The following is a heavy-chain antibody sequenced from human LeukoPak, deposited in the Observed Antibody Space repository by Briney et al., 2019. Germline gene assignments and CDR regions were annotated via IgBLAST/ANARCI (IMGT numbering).Heavy chain of an antibody. V-gene: IGHV3-21*01. Sequence: GGSLRLSCAASGFTFASYSMNWVRQAPGKWLEWVSSISGDSTYIYNAGSVKGRFTISRDNAQASLYLQMISLRADDTAVYYCARVSGRLERQSDLDYWGQGTLVIVSS. CDR3: ARVSGRLERQSDLDY. D-gene: IGHD1-1*01. CDR1: GFTFASYS. J-gene: IGHJ4*02. CDR2: ISGDSTYI.